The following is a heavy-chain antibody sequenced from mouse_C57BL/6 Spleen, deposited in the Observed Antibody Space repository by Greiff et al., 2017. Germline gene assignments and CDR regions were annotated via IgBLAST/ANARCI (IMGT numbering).Heavy chain of an antibody. CDR1: GYTFTDYY. CDR2: INPNNGGT. J-gene: IGHJ1*03. Sequence: EVQLQQSGPELVKPGASVKISCKASGYTFTDYYMNWVKQSHGKSLEWIGDINPNNGGTSYNQKFKGKATLTVDKSSSTAYMELRSLTSEDSAVYYCARVGGVDDGYYEGWYFDVWGTGTTVTVSS. D-gene: IGHD2-3*01. V-gene: IGHV1-26*01. CDR3: ARVGGVDDGYYEGWYFDV.